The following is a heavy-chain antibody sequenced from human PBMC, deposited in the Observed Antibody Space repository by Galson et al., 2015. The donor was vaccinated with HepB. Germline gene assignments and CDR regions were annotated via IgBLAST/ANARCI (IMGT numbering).Heavy chain of an antibody. D-gene: IGHD1-26*01. CDR1: GYTFTGYY. CDR3: ARSGRRVGATANDAFDI. CDR2: INPNSGGT. Sequence: SVKVSCKASGYTFTGYYMHWVRQAPGQGLEWMGWINPNSGGTNYAQKFQGRVTMTRDTSISTAYMELSRLRSDDTAVYYCARSGRRVGATANDAFDIWGQGTMVTVSS. J-gene: IGHJ3*02. V-gene: IGHV1-2*02.